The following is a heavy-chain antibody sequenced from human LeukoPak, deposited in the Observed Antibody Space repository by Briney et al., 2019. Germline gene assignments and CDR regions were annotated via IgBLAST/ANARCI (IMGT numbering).Heavy chain of an antibody. Sequence: PGGSLRLYCAASGFTVSSNYMSWVRQAPGKGLEWVSVIYSGGSTYYADSVKGRFTISRDNSKNTLYLQMNSLRAEDTAVYYCARLAAAGTDYWGQGTLVTVSS. D-gene: IGHD6-13*01. V-gene: IGHV3-66*02. J-gene: IGHJ4*02. CDR2: IYSGGST. CDR1: GFTVSSNY. CDR3: ARLAAAGTDY.